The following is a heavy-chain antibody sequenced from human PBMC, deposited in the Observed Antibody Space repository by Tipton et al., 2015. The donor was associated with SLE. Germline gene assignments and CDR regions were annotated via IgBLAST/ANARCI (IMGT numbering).Heavy chain of an antibody. J-gene: IGHJ5*02. Sequence: SLRLSCAASGFIFSSNAMSWVRQGPGKGLEWVSGIGASGSSTYYGDSVKGRFTISRDNSKNTMYLQMNSLRAEDTAVYYCAKDGGQQLVTWGQGTLVNVSS. CDR3: AKDGGQQLVT. V-gene: IGHV3-23*01. CDR2: IGASGSST. D-gene: IGHD6-13*01. CDR1: GFIFSSNA.